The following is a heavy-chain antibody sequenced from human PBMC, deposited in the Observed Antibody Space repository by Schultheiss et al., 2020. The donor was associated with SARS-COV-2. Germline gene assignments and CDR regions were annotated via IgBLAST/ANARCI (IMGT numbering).Heavy chain of an antibody. J-gene: IGHJ6*02. CDR1: GFTFSSYG. V-gene: IGHV3-30*03. Sequence: GGSLRLSCAASGFTFSSYGMHWVRQAPGKGLEWVAVISYDGSNKYYADSVKGRFTISRDNSKNTLYLQMNSLRAEDTAVYYCARDQGLPHYGMDVWGQGTTVTVSS. CDR3: ARDQGLPHYGMDV. CDR2: ISYDGSNK.